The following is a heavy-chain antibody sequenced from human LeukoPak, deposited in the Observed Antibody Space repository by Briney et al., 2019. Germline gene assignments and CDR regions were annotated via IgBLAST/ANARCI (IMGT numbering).Heavy chain of an antibody. Sequence: ASVKVSCKASGYTFTSYDINWVRQATGQGLEWMGWMNPNSGNTGYAQKFQGRVTMTEDTSTDTAYMELSSLRSEDTAVYYCATSSGWYTEGFDYWGQGTLVTVSS. CDR2: MNPNSGNT. CDR3: ATSSGWYTEGFDY. V-gene: IGHV1-8*01. CDR1: GYTFTSYD. D-gene: IGHD6-19*01. J-gene: IGHJ4*02.